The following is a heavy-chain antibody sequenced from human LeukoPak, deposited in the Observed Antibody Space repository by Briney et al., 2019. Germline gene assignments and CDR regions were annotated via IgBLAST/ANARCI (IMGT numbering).Heavy chain of an antibody. J-gene: IGHJ6*03. D-gene: IGHD2-2*01. CDR3: AKDGGYCSSTSCYEYYMDV. Sequence: PGGSLRLSCAASGFTFSSYGMHWVRQAPGKGLEWVAFIRYDGSNKYHADSVKGRFTISRDNSKNTLYLQMNSLRAEDTAVYYCAKDGGYCSSTSCYEYYMDVWGKGTRSPSP. V-gene: IGHV3-30*02. CDR1: GFTFSSYG. CDR2: IRYDGSNK.